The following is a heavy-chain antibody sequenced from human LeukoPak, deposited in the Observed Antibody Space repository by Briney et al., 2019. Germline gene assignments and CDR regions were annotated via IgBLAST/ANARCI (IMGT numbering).Heavy chain of an antibody. CDR3: ARGGQHYCGSGSYPKDPHWSDP. CDR2: ISAYNGNT. V-gene: IGHV1-18*01. J-gene: IGHJ5*02. D-gene: IGHD3-10*01. CDR1: GYTFISYG. Sequence: ASVKVSCKASGYTFISYGISWVRQAPGQGLEWMGWISAYNGNTNYAQKLQGRVTMTTDTSTSTAYMELRSLRSDDTAVYYCARGGQHYCGSGSYPKDPHWSDPWGQGTLVSVSS.